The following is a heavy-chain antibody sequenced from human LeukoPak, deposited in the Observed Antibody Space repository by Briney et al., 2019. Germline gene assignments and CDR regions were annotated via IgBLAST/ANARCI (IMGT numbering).Heavy chain of an antibody. J-gene: IGHJ4*02. CDR2: ISYDGSNK. CDR1: GFTFSSYA. Sequence: PGRSLRLSCAASGFTFSSYAMHWVRQAPGKGLEWVAVISYDGSNKYYADSVKGRFTISRDNSKNTLYLQMNSLRAGDTAVYYCARDLALGTATLDYWGQGTLVTVSS. V-gene: IGHV3-30*04. CDR3: ARDLALGTATLDY. D-gene: IGHD5-18*01.